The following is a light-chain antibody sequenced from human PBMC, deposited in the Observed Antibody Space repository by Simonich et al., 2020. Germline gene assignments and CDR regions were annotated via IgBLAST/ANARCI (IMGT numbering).Light chain of an antibody. CDR1: SSDVGSYNL. J-gene: IGLJ2*01. CDR3: SSYTSSSTLV. Sequence: QSALTQPASVSWSPGQSITISCTGTSSDVGSYNLVSWYQQHPGKAPQLMIYAGSKRPSGVSNRFAGSKSGNTASLTISGLQAEDEADYYCSSYTSSSTLVFGGGTKLTVL. V-gene: IGLV2-14*02. CDR2: AGS.